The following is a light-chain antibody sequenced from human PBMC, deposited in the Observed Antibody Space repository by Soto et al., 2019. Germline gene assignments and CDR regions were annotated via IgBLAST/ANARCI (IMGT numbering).Light chain of an antibody. J-gene: IGLJ1*01. CDR3: SSHAGSSVV. CDR1: SSDVGGYNY. Sequence: ALTQPRSVSGSPGQSVTISCTGTSSDVGGYNYVSWYQQHPGKAPKLMIYDVTTRPSGVPDRFSGSKSGNTASLTISGLQAEDEADYYCSSHAGSSVVFGTGTKVTV. V-gene: IGLV2-11*01. CDR2: DVT.